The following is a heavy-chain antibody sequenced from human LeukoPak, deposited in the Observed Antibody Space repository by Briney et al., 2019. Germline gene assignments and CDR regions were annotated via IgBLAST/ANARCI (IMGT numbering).Heavy chain of an antibody. Sequence: GGSLRLSCAASGFTVSSNYMSWVRQAPGKGLEWVAVIWYDGSNKYYADSVKGRFTISRDNSKNTLYLQMNSLRAEDTAVYYCARDPDLMTTVAPDYLETDYWGQGTLVTVSS. CDR3: ARDPDLMTTVAPDYLETDY. CDR1: GFTVSSNY. J-gene: IGHJ4*02. D-gene: IGHD4-23*01. CDR2: IWYDGSNK. V-gene: IGHV3-33*08.